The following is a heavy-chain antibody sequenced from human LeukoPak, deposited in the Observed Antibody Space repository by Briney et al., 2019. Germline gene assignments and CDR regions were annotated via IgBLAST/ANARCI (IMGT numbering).Heavy chain of an antibody. V-gene: IGHV3-48*03. CDR3: AGLGITMIGGV. CDR2: ISSSGSTI. Sequence: GGSLTLSCAASGFTFSSDEMNWVRQAPGKGLEWVSYISSSGSTIYYADSVNGRFTISRDNAKNSLYLQVNSLRAEDTAVYYCAGLGITMIGGVWGKGTTVTISS. J-gene: IGHJ6*04. CDR1: GFTFSSDE. D-gene: IGHD3-10*02.